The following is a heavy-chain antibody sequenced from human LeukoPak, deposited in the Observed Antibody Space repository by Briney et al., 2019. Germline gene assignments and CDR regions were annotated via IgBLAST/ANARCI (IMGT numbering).Heavy chain of an antibody. Sequence: GGSLRLSCAASGFTFSSYWMSWVRQAPGKGLEWVANIKQDGSEKYYVDSVKGRFTISRDNAKNSLYLQMNSLSAEDTALYVCAKTQDTSMIYGYFDYWGQGTLVTVSS. CDR3: AKTQDTSMIYGYFDY. V-gene: IGHV3-7*03. D-gene: IGHD5-18*01. CDR1: GFTFSSYW. CDR2: IKQDGSEK. J-gene: IGHJ4*02.